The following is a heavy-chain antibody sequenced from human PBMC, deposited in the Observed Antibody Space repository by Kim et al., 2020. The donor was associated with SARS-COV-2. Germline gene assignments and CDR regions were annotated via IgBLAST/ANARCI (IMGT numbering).Heavy chain of an antibody. CDR3: SRVRVTMIVVVDAFDI. V-gene: IGHV4-31*03. CDR1: GGSISSGGYY. CDR2: IYYSGST. Sequence: SETLSLTCTVSGGSISSGGYYWSWIRQHPGKGLEWIGYIYYSGSTYYNPSLKSRVTISVDTSKNQFSLKLSSVTAADTAVYYCSRVRVTMIVVVDAFDIWGQGTMVTVSS. D-gene: IGHD3-22*01. J-gene: IGHJ3*02.